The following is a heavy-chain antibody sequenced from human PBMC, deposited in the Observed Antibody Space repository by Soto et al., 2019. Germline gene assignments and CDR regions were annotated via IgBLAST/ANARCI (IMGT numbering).Heavy chain of an antibody. J-gene: IGHJ3*02. CDR3: TTEGDYSDYSRGHWADAFDI. D-gene: IGHD4-17*01. V-gene: IGHV3-15*07. Sequence: EVQLVESGGGLVKPGGSLRLSCAASGFTFSNAWMNWVRQAPGKGLEWVGRIKSKTDAGKTDYAAPVKGRFTTSRDHQKNRLDQQMNSLKTEDTAVHYCTTEGDYSDYSRGHWADAFDIWGQGTMVTVSS. CDR2: IKSKTDAGKT. CDR1: GFTFSNAW.